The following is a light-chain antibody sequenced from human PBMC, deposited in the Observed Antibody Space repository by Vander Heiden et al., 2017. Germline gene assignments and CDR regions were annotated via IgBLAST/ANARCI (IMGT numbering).Light chain of an antibody. J-gene: IGLJ1*01. V-gene: IGLV1-40*01. CDR3: QSYDSSLSGSGV. Sequence: QSVLTQPPSVSGAPGQRVTISCTGRSSNIGACDDVHWYQQLPGTAPKLLIYGNSNRPSGVPDRFSGSKSGTSASLAITGLQAEDEADYYCQSYDSSLSGSGVFGTGTKVTVL. CDR1: SSNIGACDD. CDR2: GNS.